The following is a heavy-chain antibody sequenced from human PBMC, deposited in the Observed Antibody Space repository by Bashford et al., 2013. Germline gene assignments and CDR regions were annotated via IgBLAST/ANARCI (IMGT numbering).Heavy chain of an antibody. CDR2: IDGGNGDT. CDR1: GYIFSYYA. CDR3: ANISRHIYGPHLDI. V-gene: IGHV1-3*01. Sequence: VASVKVSCKASGYIFSYYAIHWVRQAPGQSLEWMGWIDGGNGDTKYSQRFQGRVSITRDTSASTAYMELSSLKSEDTAVYYCANISRHIYGPHLDIWGQGTLVTVSS. D-gene: IGHD5-18*01. J-gene: IGHJ3*02.